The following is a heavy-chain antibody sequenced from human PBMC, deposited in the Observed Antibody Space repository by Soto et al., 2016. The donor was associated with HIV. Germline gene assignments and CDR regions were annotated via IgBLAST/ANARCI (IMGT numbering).Heavy chain of an antibody. Sequence: EVQLVESGGGLVQPGRSLRLSCAVSGFTFDGYAMHWVRQAPGKGLEWVSGISWNSGSIGYADSVKGRFTISRDNAKNSLYLQMNSLRAEDMALYYCAKEAATGQLAVASYYFDYWGQGTLVTVSS. V-gene: IGHV3-9*03. CDR3: AKEAATGQLAVASYYFDY. CDR1: GFTFDGYA. CDR2: ISWNSGSI. D-gene: IGHD6-19*01. J-gene: IGHJ4*02.